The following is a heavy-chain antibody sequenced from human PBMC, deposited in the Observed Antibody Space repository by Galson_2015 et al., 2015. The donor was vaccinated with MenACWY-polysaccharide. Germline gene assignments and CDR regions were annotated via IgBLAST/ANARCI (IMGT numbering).Heavy chain of an antibody. D-gene: IGHD3-10*01. V-gene: IGHV3-74*01. CDR1: GFTFSTHW. CDR3: SRNRGSNFRYYMDV. CDR2: IKSDGSST. Sequence: SLRLSCAASGFTFSTHWMHWVRQAPGKGLVWVSRIKSDGSSTNYADSVKGRFTISRDNAKNTLFLQMNSLSVEDTAVYYCSRNRGSNFRYYMDVWGKGTTVTVSS. J-gene: IGHJ6*03.